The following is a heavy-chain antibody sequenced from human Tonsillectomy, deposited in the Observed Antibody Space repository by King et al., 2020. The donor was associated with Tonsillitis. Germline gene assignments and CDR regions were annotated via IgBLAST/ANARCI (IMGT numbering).Heavy chain of an antibody. CDR2: IYDSGST. CDR3: ARGSNIAAAGTGYYFDY. Sequence: QLQESGPGLVKPSETLSLTCTVSGGSISSYYWSWIRQPPGKGLEWIGYIYDSGSTNYNPSLKSRGTISVDTSKNQPSRKLSSVTAADTAVYYCARGSNIAAAGTGYYFDYWGQGTLVTVSS. D-gene: IGHD6-13*01. CDR1: GGSISSYY. V-gene: IGHV4-59*01. J-gene: IGHJ4*02.